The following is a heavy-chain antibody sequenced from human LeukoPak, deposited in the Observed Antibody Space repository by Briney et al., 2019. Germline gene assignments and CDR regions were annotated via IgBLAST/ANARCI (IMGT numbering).Heavy chain of an antibody. CDR3: ARVGTQLCIDY. CDR1: DGSFSSYY. V-gene: IGHV4-34*01. CDR2: IHQSGNT. J-gene: IGHJ4*02. Sequence: SETLSLTCAVYDGSFSSYYWNWIRQPPGKGLEWIGEIHQSGNTNYNPSLKSRLTISVDTSKNQFSLKLSSVTAADTAVYYCARVGTQLCIDYWGQGTLVTVSS. D-gene: IGHD5-18*01.